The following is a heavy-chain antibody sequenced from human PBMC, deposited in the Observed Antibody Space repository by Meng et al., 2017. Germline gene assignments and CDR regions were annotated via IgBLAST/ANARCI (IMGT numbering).Heavy chain of an antibody. V-gene: IGHV1-69*13. Sequence: SVKVSCKASGGNFSSYAISWVRQDPGQGLEWMGGIIPIFGTANYAQKFQGRVTITADESTSTAYMELSSLRSEDTAVYYCARDGYNSVRLGFDYWGQGTLVTVSS. CDR1: GGNFSSYA. CDR2: IIPIFGTA. CDR3: ARDGYNSVRLGFDY. J-gene: IGHJ4*02. D-gene: IGHD5-24*01.